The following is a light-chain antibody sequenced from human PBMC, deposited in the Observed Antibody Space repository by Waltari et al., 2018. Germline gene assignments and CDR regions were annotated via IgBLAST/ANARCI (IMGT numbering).Light chain of an antibody. CDR1: QNVNSS. V-gene: IGKV3-15*01. CDR2: GAS. Sequence: EIIMTQSPATLSLSPGERATLSCRASQNVNSSLAWYQQKPGQAPRLLIYGASIRATGIPARFSGSGSGTQFTLTINSLQSEDSAVYFCQQHNDWPPWTFGQGTKVELK. CDR3: QQHNDWPPWT. J-gene: IGKJ1*01.